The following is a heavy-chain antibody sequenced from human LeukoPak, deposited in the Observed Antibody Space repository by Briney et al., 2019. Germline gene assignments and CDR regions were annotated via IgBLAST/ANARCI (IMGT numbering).Heavy chain of an antibody. Sequence: GGSLRPSCAASGFTFSSYAMSRVRQAPGKGLEWVSAISGSGGSTYYADSVKGRFTISRDNSKNTLYLQMNSLRAEDTAVYYCAKDIRSYGDYVFDYWGQGTLVTVSS. J-gene: IGHJ4*02. CDR3: AKDIRSYGDYVFDY. CDR2: ISGSGGST. D-gene: IGHD4-17*01. CDR1: GFTFSSYA. V-gene: IGHV3-23*01.